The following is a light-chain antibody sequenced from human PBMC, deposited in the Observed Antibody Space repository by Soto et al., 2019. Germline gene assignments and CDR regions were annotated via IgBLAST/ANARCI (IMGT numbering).Light chain of an antibody. CDR2: EGS. CDR1: SSDVGSYNL. V-gene: IGLV2-23*01. Sequence: QSALTQPASVSGSPGQSITISCTGTSSDVGSYNLVSWYQQHPGKAPKLMIYEGSKRPSGVSDRFSGSKSGNTASLTISGLQAEDEADYYCCSYAGSRIFYVFGTGTKVTVL. CDR3: CSYAGSRIFYV. J-gene: IGLJ1*01.